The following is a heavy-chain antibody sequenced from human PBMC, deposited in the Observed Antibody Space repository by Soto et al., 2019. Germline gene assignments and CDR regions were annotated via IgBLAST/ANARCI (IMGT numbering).Heavy chain of an antibody. D-gene: IGHD3-10*01. CDR1: GGSISSGGYS. CDR2: IYHSGST. V-gene: IGHV4-30-2*01. CDR3: AMTDGPRGVGYDDL. Sequence: SETLSLTCAVSGGSISSGGYSWSWIRQPPGKGLEWIGYIYHSGSTYYNPSLKSRVTISVDRSKNQISLKLSSVTAADTAVYSCAMTDGPRGVGYDDLWRRGTLVTV. J-gene: IGHJ2*01.